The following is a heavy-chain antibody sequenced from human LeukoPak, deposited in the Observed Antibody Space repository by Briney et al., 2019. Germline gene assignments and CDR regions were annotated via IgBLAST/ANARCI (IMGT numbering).Heavy chain of an antibody. D-gene: IGHD5-12*01. CDR3: ARPHSGYDFQGLCY. CDR2: ISGSGRST. Sequence: GGSLRLSCAASGFTFSNYAMSWVRQAPGKGLEWVSGISGSGRSTYYADSVEGRFTISRGNSKNTLYLQMNSLRAEDTAVYYCARPHSGYDFQGLCYWGQGTLVTVSS. J-gene: IGHJ4*02. V-gene: IGHV3-23*01. CDR1: GFTFSNYA.